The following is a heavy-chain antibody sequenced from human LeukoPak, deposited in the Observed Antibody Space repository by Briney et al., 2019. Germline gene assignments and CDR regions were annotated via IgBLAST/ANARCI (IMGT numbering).Heavy chain of an antibody. V-gene: IGHV3-23*01. CDR1: GFTFSSYA. CDR3: AKDPWNTAVANTNGWFDP. CDR2: ISGSGGNT. J-gene: IGHJ5*02. Sequence: PGGSLRLSCAASGFTFSSYAMSWVRRAPGKGLEWVSSISGSGGNTYYAQSVKGRFSISRDNSKSTLNLQMDSLRADDTALYFCAKDPWNTAVANTNGWFDPWGQGTLVTVSS. D-gene: IGHD1/OR15-1a*01.